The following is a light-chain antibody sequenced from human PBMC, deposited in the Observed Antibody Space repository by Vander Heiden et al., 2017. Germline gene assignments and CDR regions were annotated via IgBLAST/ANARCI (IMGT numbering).Light chain of an antibody. CDR3: AAWDDSLSGPV. CDR2: MNN. CDR1: SSNIGSNY. Sequence: QSVLTQPPSASGTTGQRVTISCSGSSSNIGSNYVYWYQQPPGPAPKLPFYMNNQRPSGVPDRFSGSKSGTSASLAISGLRAEDEAEYYCAAWDDSLSGPVFGGGTKLTVL. V-gene: IGLV1-47*01. J-gene: IGLJ3*02.